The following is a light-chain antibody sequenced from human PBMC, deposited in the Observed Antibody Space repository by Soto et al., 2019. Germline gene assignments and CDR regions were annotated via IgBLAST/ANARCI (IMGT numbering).Light chain of an antibody. CDR3: QQYGSSPWT. CDR2: GAS. V-gene: IGKV3-20*01. CDR1: QSVSSSY. J-gene: IGKJ1*01. Sequence: EVVFTRSTGTLSLSPGERATLSCRASQSVSSSYLAWYQQKPGQAPRLLIYGASSRATGIPDRFSGSGSGTDFTLTISRLEPEDFAVYYCQQYGSSPWTFGQGTKVDIK.